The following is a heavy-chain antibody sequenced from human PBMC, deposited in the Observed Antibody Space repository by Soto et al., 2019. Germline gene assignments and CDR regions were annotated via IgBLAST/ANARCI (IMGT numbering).Heavy chain of an antibody. V-gene: IGHV3-23*01. D-gene: IGHD3-9*01. J-gene: IGHJ4*02. CDR3: AKGIFSRYFDS. CDR1: GFTFSSYA. Sequence: GGSLRLSCAASGFTFSSYAMSWVRQAPGKGLEWVSAISGSGTNIYYADSVKGRFTISRDNSKNTLYLQVNSLRAENTAVYYCAKGIFSRYFDSWGQGALVTVS. CDR2: ISGSGTNI.